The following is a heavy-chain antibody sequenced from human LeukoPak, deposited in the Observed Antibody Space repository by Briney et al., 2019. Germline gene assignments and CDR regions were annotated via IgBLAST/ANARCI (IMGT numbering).Heavy chain of an antibody. CDR3: ARHPKIVGDTRPGY. CDR2: IYYSGST. V-gene: IGHV4-39*01. D-gene: IGHD1-26*01. Sequence: PSETLSLTCTVSGGSISSSSYYWGWIRQPPGKGLEWIGSIYYSGSTYYNPSLKSRVTISVDTSKNQFSLKLSSVTAADTAVYYCARHPKIVGDTRPGYWGQGTLVNVSS. CDR1: GGSISSSSYY. J-gene: IGHJ4*02.